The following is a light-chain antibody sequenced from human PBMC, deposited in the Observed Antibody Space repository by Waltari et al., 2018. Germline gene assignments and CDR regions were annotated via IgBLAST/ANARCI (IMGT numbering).Light chain of an antibody. V-gene: IGKV1-33*01. CDR3: QQYDSLLT. Sequence: DIQMTQSPSSLSASVGDRVTITCQASQDISNYVSWYQHQPGKAPSLLIYDASNLEAGVSSRFSGSGSGTIFTLTINSLRPEDIATYYCQQYDSLLTFGGGTKVQI. J-gene: IGKJ4*01. CDR2: DAS. CDR1: QDISNY.